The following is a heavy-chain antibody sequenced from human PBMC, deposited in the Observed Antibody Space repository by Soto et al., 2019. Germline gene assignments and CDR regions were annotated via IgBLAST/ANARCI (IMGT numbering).Heavy chain of an antibody. CDR2: IYYSGST. Sequence: PSETLSLTCTVSGGSISSYYWSWIRQPPGKGLEWIGYIYYSGSTNYNPSLKSRVTISVDTSKNQFSLKLSSVTAADTAVYYCARGGYSYVPMDVWGKGTTVTVSS. CDR3: ARGGYSYVPMDV. D-gene: IGHD5-18*01. V-gene: IGHV4-59*01. J-gene: IGHJ6*03. CDR1: GGSISSYY.